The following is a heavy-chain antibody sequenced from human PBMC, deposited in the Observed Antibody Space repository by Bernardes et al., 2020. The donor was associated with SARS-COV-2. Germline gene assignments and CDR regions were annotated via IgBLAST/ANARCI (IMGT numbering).Heavy chain of an antibody. Sequence: GGSLRLSCAASGVTFRSYAMSWVCQAPGKGPGWTPVITGDGGAKYHADAVRGRFTISRDNSKNKLFLQMNSLRAEDTAVFYCAKFPTRSGTGSPDVWGQGTTVTVSS. CDR3: AKFPTRSGTGSPDV. CDR2: ITGDGGAK. J-gene: IGHJ6*02. D-gene: IGHD3-10*01. V-gene: IGHV3-23*01. CDR1: GVTFRSYA.